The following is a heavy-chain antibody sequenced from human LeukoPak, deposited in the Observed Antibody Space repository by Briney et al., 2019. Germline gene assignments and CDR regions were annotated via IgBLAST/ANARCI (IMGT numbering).Heavy chain of an antibody. Sequence: GGSLRLSCAASGFSVSSNFMIWVRQAPGKGLEWVPVLYSDGTTYYADSVKGRFTISRGNSKETLYLQMNSLTAEDSAVYYCARVRSTSSRWLDPWGQGTLVTVSS. D-gene: IGHD2/OR15-2a*01. J-gene: IGHJ5*02. V-gene: IGHV3-53*01. CDR3: ARVRSTSSRWLDP. CDR1: GFSVSSNF. CDR2: LYSDGTT.